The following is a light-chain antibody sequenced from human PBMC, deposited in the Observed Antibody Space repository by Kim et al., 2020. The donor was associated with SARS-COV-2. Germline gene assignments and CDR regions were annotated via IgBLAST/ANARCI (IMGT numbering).Light chain of an antibody. V-gene: IGKV3-20*01. CDR3: QQYGSSPWT. CDR2: GAS. J-gene: IGKJ1*01. CDR1: QSVRSSY. Sequence: SPGESATLSCSASQSVRSSYLAWYQQKPGQAPRLLIYGASSRATAIPDRFSGSGSGTDFTLTISRLEPEDFAVYYCQQYGSSPWTFGQGTKVDIK.